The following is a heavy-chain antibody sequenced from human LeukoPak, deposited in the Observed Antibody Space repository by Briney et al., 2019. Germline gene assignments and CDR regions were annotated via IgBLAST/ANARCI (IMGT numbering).Heavy chain of an antibody. Sequence: SETLSLTCTVSRGSISSYYWSWIRQPPGKGLEWIGYIYYSGSTNYNPSLKSRVTISVDMSKNQFSLKLSSVTAADTAVYYCARDRRVGYGSGSYQPFDIWGQGTMVTVSS. V-gene: IGHV4-59*01. CDR2: IYYSGST. D-gene: IGHD3-10*01. CDR3: ARDRRVGYGSGSYQPFDI. CDR1: RGSISSYY. J-gene: IGHJ3*02.